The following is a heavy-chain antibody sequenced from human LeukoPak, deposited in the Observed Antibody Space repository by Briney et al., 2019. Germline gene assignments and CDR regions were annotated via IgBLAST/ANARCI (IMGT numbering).Heavy chain of an antibody. J-gene: IGHJ4*02. CDR1: GYTFTGYY. D-gene: IGHD2-15*01. CDR3: AREHCSGGSCFPGGGY. CDR2: INTNTGNP. V-gene: IGHV7-4-1*02. Sequence: GASVKVSCKASGYTFTGYYMHWVRQAPGQGLEWMGWINTNTGNPTYAQGFTGRFVFSLDTSVSTAYLQISSLKAEDTAVYYCAREHCSGGSCFPGGGYWGQGTLVTVSS.